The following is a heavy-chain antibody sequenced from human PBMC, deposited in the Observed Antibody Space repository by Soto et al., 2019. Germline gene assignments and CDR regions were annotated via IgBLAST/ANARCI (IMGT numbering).Heavy chain of an antibody. D-gene: IGHD4-17*01. CDR2: IYWDDDK. J-gene: IGHJ4*02. V-gene: IGHV2-5*02. CDR3: GHMDTTVTRR. Sequence: QITLKESGPTLVKPTQTLTLTCTFSGFSLSTSGVGVGWIRQPPGKALEWLALIYWDDDKGYSPSLKSRLIITKDTSKNQVVLKMTNMDSVDTATYYCGHMDTTVTRRWGQGILVTVSS. CDR1: GFSLSTSGVG.